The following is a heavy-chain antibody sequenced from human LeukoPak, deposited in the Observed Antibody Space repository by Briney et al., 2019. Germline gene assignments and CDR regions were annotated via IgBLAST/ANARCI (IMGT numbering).Heavy chain of an antibody. Sequence: GGSLRLSCAASGFTFSSYAMSWVRQAPGKGLEWVSAISGSGGSTYYADSVKGRFTISRDNSKNTLYLQMNSLRAEDTAVYYCAKDIWSLYSGYETSDYWGQGTLVTVSS. D-gene: IGHD5-12*01. CDR2: ISGSGGST. V-gene: IGHV3-23*01. CDR1: GFTFSSYA. J-gene: IGHJ4*02. CDR3: AKDIWSLYSGYETSDY.